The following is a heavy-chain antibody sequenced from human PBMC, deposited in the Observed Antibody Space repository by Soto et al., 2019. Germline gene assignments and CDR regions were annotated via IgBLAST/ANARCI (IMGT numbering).Heavy chain of an antibody. Sequence: SETLSLTCTVSGGSISSYYWSWIRQPPGKGLEWIGYIYYSGSTNYNPSLKSRVTISVDTSKNQFSLKLSSVTAADTAVYYCAKSPVVPGDYSNYDVDYYYYMDVWAKGPRSPSP. CDR2: IYYSGST. CDR1: GGSISSYY. V-gene: IGHV4-59*08. J-gene: IGHJ6*03. CDR3: AKSPVVPGDYSNYDVDYYYYMDV. D-gene: IGHD4-4*01.